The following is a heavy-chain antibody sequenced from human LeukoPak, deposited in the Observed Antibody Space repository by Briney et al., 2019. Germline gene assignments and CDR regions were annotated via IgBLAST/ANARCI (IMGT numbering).Heavy chain of an antibody. V-gene: IGHV3-21*04. CDR2: ISSSSSYI. Sequence: GGSLRLSCAASGFTLSSYAMSWVRQGPGKGLEWVSSISSSSSYIYYADSVKGRYTISRDNAKNSLYLRMNSLRAEDTGVYYCAKDDAWGRFYHWGQGTLVTVSS. D-gene: IGHD3-16*01. CDR1: GFTLSSYA. CDR3: AKDDAWGRFYH. J-gene: IGHJ1*01.